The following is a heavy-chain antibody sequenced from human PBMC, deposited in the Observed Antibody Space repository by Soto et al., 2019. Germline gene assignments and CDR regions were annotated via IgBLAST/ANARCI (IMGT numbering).Heavy chain of an antibody. CDR1: GYVFGTYW. V-gene: IGHV5-10-1*03. Sequence: EVQLVQSGAEVKKPGESLRIGCKGSGYVFGTYWINWVRQLPGRGLEWMGRIDPSDSESNYGPSFQGNVSMSVDTSSNTAYLQWTSLRASDSATYYCARETGTYGNDYWGQGTLVSVFS. D-gene: IGHD3-10*01. CDR3: ARETGTYGNDY. CDR2: IDPSDSES. J-gene: IGHJ4*02.